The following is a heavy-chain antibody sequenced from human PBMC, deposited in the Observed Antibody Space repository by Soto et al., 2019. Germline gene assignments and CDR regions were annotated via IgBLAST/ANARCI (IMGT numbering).Heavy chain of an antibody. CDR3: AGGNSNGYFDY. J-gene: IGHJ4*02. V-gene: IGHV3-66*01. CDR1: GFIVSSSY. Sequence: PGGSLRLSCAASGFIVSSSYMSWVRQAPGKGLEWVAVIYSAGSTYYADSVKGRFTIYRDSSKNTLYLQMNSLRAEDTAVYYCAGGNSNGYFDYWGQGTLVTVSS. D-gene: IGHD5-18*01. CDR2: IYSAGST.